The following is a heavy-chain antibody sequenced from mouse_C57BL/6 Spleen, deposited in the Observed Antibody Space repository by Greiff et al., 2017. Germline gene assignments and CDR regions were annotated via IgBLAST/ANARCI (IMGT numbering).Heavy chain of an antibody. D-gene: IGHD2-5*01. V-gene: IGHV6-6*01. Sequence: EVMLVESGGGLVQPGGSMKLSCAASGFTFSDAWMDWVRQSPEKGLEWVAEIRNKANNHATYYAESVKGRFTISRDDSKSSVYLQMNSLRAEDTGIYYCTRGHSNGDYFDYWGQGTTLTVSS. J-gene: IGHJ2*01. CDR1: GFTFSDAW. CDR2: IRNKANNHAT. CDR3: TRGHSNGDYFDY.